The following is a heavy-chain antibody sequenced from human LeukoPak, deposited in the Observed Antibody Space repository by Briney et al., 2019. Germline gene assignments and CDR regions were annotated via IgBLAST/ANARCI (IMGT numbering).Heavy chain of an antibody. J-gene: IGHJ5*02. Sequence: SLTVSFTTSGDTFCIYAFMWVRQAPGQGLEWMGGVFPILGTRNYAEKFRGRVTLTAEESTVTAYMELSSLTSDDTAVYYCARTLGSDTLTGYYAAGLNWLDPWGQGTLVIVSS. CDR3: ARTLGSDTLTGYYAAGLNWLDP. CDR1: GDTFCIYA. CDR2: VFPILGTR. V-gene: IGHV1-69*01. D-gene: IGHD3-9*01.